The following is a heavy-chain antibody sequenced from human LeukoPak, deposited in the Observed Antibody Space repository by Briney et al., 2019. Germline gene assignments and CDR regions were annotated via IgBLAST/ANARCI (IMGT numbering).Heavy chain of an antibody. J-gene: IGHJ5*02. CDR3: AREYQLLGTVYNYFDP. CDR1: GYTFTNFD. D-gene: IGHD2-2*01. V-gene: IGHV1-8*01. Sequence: ASVKVSCKASGYTFTNFDINWVRQATGQGLEWMGWMNPNSGNAGNAQKFQGRVTMTRNTSISTAYMELTSLRSEDTAVYYCAREYQLLGTVYNYFDPWGQGTLVTVSS. CDR2: MNPNSGNA.